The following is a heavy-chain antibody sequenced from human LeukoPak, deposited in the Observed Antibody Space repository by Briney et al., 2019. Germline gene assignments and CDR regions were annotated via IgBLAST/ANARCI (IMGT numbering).Heavy chain of an antibody. CDR3: ANHRTPDRYHWNYFDY. D-gene: IGHD1-20*01. V-gene: IGHV3-23*01. CDR2: IGGHVHST. J-gene: IGHJ4*02. CDR1: GFAFRNSA. Sequence: GGSLRLSCAASGFAFRNSAMSWVRQAPGTGLEWVSSIGGHVHSTYYADSVIGRFTISRDDSKNTLYLQMNSLRADDTAIYYCANHRTPDRYHWNYFDYWGQGTLVTVSS.